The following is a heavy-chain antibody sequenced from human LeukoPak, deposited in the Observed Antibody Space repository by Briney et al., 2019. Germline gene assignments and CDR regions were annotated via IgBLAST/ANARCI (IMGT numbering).Heavy chain of an antibody. V-gene: IGHV4-59*01. CDR3: EGWGHTGGTELDY. CDR1: GDSITNYY. Sequence: SETLLLTCSVSGDSITNYYWSWIRQPPGWGLEWIGHIYYSGYTTYNPSLESRLTLSLDTSNNQLSLKQSSVTADDPALHYCEGWGHTGGTELDYWGQGTLVTVSS. CDR2: IYYSGYT. J-gene: IGHJ4*02. D-gene: IGHD7-27*01.